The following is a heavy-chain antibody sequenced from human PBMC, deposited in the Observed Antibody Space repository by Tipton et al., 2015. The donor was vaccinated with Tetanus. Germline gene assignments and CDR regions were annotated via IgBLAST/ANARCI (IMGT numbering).Heavy chain of an antibody. V-gene: IGHV5-51*01. Sequence: QLVQSGGEVKKPGESLKISCKGSGYIFTNYWIGWVRQKPGKGLEWMGIIYPGDSDTRYSPSFQGQVTISADKSINTAYLQWSSLKASDAAVFYYGGAHWGDGVCNFDVWGHGALVTVAS. J-gene: IGHJ4*01. CDR1: GYIFTNYW. CDR3: GGAHWGDGVCNFDV. CDR2: IYPGDSDT. D-gene: IGHD3-3*01.